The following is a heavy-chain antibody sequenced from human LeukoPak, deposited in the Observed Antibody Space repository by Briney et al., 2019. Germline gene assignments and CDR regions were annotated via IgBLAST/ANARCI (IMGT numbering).Heavy chain of an antibody. CDR3: ASEGCSGGSCYLAPLYYYYGMDV. J-gene: IGHJ6*02. CDR2: IKQDGSEK. D-gene: IGHD2-15*01. Sequence: SGGSLRLSCAASGFTFSSYWMSWVRQSPGKGLEWVANIKQDGSEKYYVDSVKGRFTISRDNAKNSLYLQMNSLRAEDTAVYYCASEGCSGGSCYLAPLYYYYGMDVWGQGTTVTVSS. CDR1: GFTFSSYW. V-gene: IGHV3-7*01.